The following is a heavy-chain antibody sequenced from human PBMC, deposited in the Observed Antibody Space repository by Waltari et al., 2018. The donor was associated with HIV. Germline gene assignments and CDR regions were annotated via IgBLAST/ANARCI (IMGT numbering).Heavy chain of an antibody. J-gene: IGHJ6*02. CDR2: IYPGDSDT. D-gene: IGHD2-15*01. V-gene: IGHV5-51*01. CDR3: ARHGVVDGNDSYGMDV. CDR1: GYNFDKYW. Sequence: EVHLVQSGAEGKNLGESLTLSSKVSGYNFDKYWMGWVRQMPGKGLEWMGIIYPGDSDTRYSPSFQGQVTFSADKSITTAYLQWSNLKASDTAMYYCARHGVVDGNDSYGMDVWGQGTTVTVSS.